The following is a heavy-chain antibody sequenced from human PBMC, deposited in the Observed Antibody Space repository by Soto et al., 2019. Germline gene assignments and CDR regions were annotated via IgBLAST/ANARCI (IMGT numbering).Heavy chain of an antibody. J-gene: IGHJ5*01. V-gene: IGHV1-18*01. D-gene: IGHD2-15*01. CDR3: ARGSYCSGGTCTNWFDS. Sequence: QVQLVQSGADLKKPGASVKVSCKASGYTFTDYAITWVRQAPGQGLEWVGWTGTSIGHTNYAQNFRGRVTMTADTSTNTAYMDLRSLRSDDTAIYYCARGSYCSGGTCTNWFDSWGQGTLVTVSS. CDR2: TGTSIGHT. CDR1: GYTFTDYA.